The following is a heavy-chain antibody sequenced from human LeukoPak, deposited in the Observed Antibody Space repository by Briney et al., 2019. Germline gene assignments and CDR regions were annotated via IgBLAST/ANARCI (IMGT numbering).Heavy chain of an antibody. CDR3: ARDGRSEYYDSSGYYYGGGFDY. CDR1: GYTFTSYG. CDR2: ISAYNGNT. J-gene: IGHJ4*02. Sequence: GASVKVSCKASGYTFTSYGISWVRQAPGQGLEWMGWISAYNGNTNYAQKLQGRVTMTTDTSTSTAYMELRSLRSDDTAVYYCARDGRSEYYDSSGYYYGGGFDYWGQGTLVTVSS. D-gene: IGHD3-22*01. V-gene: IGHV1-18*01.